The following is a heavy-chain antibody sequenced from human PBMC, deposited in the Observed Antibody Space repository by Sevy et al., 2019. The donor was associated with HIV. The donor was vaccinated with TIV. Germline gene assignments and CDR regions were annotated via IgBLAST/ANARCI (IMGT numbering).Heavy chain of an antibody. D-gene: IGHD3-10*01. V-gene: IGHV3-30-3*01. CDR1: GFTSSSYA. J-gene: IGHJ4*02. Sequence: GGSLRLSCAASGFTSSSYAMHWVRQAPGKGLEWVAVISYDGSNKYYADSVKGRFTISRENSKNTLYLQMNSLRAEDTAVYYCARDGSGSYYPFRGYYFDYWGQGTLVTVSS. CDR3: ARDGSGSYYPFRGYYFDY. CDR2: ISYDGSNK.